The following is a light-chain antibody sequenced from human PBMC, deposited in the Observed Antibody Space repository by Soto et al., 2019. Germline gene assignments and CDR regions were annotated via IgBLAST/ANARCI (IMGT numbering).Light chain of an antibody. V-gene: IGKV3-15*01. CDR1: QSVSNN. Sequence: EIVMTQSPATLSVSPGERATLSCRASQSVSNNYLAWYQQKPGQAPRLLIYDASTRATGIPARFSGSGSGTDFTLTISGLQSEDFAVYYCQQYNNWPQTFGQGTKVDIK. CDR3: QQYNNWPQT. CDR2: DAS. J-gene: IGKJ1*01.